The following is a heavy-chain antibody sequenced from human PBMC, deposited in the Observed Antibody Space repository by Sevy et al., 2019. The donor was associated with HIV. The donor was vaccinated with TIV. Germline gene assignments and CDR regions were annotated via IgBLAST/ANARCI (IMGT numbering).Heavy chain of an antibody. V-gene: IGHV3-23*01. CDR1: GFTFSSYA. CDR2: ISGSGGST. D-gene: IGHD3-9*01. CDR3: AKDSLDILTGYHYFDY. J-gene: IGHJ4*02. Sequence: GGSLRLSCAASGFTFSSYAMSWVRQAPGKGLEWVSAISGSGGSTYHADSVKGRFTISRDNSKNTLYLRMSSLRAEDTAVYYCAKDSLDILTGYHYFDYWGQGTLVTVSS.